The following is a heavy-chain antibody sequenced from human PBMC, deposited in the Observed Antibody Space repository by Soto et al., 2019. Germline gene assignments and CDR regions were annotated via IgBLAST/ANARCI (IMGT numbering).Heavy chain of an antibody. D-gene: IGHD2-2*01. Sequence: GASVKVSCKASGYTFTSYGISWVRQAPGQGHEWMGWISAYNGNTNYAQKLQGRVTMTTDTSTSTAYMELRSLRSDDTAVYYFVCVIEWTTSTSYVCNVYYYYYGREVWG. CDR1: GYTFTSYG. V-gene: IGHV1-18*01. J-gene: IGHJ6*02. CDR3: VCVIEWTTSTSYVCNVYYYYYGREV. CDR2: ISAYNGNT.